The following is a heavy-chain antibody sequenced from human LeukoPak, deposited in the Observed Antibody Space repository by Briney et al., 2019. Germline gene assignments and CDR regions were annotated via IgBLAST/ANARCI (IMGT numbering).Heavy chain of an antibody. D-gene: IGHD1-26*01. CDR2: IKEDGSEK. J-gene: IGHJ4*02. CDR3: ARSRTAYYNVYADF. Sequence: GGSLRLSCVASGFTFSSYWMSGFRQAPGKGLEWVANIKEDGSEKYYADYVKGRFTISRDNAKNSLSLQMSSLRDEDTAVFYCARSRTAYYNVYADFWGQGTLVTVSS. V-gene: IGHV3-7*01. CDR1: GFTFSSYW.